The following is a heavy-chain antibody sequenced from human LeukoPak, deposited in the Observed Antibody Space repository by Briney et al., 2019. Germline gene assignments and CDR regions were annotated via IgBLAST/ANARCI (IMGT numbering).Heavy chain of an antibody. Sequence: SETLSLTCTVSGGSISSYYWRWIRQPAGKGLEWIGRIYTSGSTNYNPSLKSRVTMSVDTSKNQFSLKLGSVTAADTAVYYCARERSSYYDILTGYSGYYFAYWGQGTLVTVSS. CDR2: IYTSGST. CDR1: GGSISSYY. V-gene: IGHV4-4*07. D-gene: IGHD3-9*01. J-gene: IGHJ4*02. CDR3: ARERSSYYDILTGYSGYYFAY.